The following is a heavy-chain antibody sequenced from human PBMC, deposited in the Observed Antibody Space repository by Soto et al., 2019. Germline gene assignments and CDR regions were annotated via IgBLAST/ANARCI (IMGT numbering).Heavy chain of an antibody. CDR2: VYNGGST. J-gene: IGHJ2*01. D-gene: IGHD3-9*01. CDR1: GGSVSGGSYC. V-gene: IGHV4-61*01. Sequence: QVQLQESGPGLVKPSETLSLTCTVSGGSVSGGSYCWSWIRQPPGKGLECIGYVYNGGSTTYNPSLTSRVTISVDTSKNQVYLGLRSVTAADTAVYYCARVPLTTYFDLWGRGTLVTVSS. CDR3: ARVPLTTYFDL.